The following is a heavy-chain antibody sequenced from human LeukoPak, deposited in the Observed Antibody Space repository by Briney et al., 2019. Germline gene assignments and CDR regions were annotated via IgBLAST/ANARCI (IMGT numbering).Heavy chain of an antibody. CDR3: ARDHRGIYSPFDY. CDR2: ISSSRSTI. CDR1: GFTFSSYE. Sequence: GGSLRLSCAASGFTFSSYEVNWVPRAPGKGREGVPHISSSRSTIYYAESVKGRFTISRDNAKTSLYLQMNSLRAEDTAVYYCARDHRGIYSPFDYWGQGTLVIVSS. J-gene: IGHJ4*02. V-gene: IGHV3-48*03. D-gene: IGHD2-21*01.